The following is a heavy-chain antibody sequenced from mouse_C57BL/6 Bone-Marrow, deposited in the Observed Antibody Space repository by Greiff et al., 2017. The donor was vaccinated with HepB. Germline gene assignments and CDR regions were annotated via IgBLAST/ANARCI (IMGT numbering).Heavy chain of an antibody. Sequence: QVQLKESGAELVRPGTSVKMSCKASGYTFTNYWIGWAKQRPGHGLEWIGDIYPGGGYTNYNEKFKGKATLTADKSSSTAYMQFSSLTSEDSAIYYCASGAWFAYWGQGTLVTVSA. CDR2: IYPGGGYT. V-gene: IGHV1-63*01. CDR3: ASGAWFAY. J-gene: IGHJ3*01. CDR1: GYTFTNYW.